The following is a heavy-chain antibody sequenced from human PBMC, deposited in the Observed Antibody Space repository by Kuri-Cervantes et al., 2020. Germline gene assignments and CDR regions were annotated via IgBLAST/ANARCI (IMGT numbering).Heavy chain of an antibody. CDR3: AKDYYGDYENTNFDY. J-gene: IGHJ4*02. Sequence: GESLKISCAASGFTFSDHYVTWIRQAPGKGLELVSYISGSGTTIYYADSVKGRFTISRDNAKNSLYLQMNSLRAEDTAIYYCAKDYYGDYENTNFDYWGQGTLVTVSS. D-gene: IGHD4-17*01. CDR1: GFTFSDHY. CDR2: ISGSGTTI. V-gene: IGHV3-11*01.